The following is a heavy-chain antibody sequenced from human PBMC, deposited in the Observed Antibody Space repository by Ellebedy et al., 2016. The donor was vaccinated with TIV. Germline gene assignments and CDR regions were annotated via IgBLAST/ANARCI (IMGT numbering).Heavy chain of an antibody. V-gene: IGHV1-46*01. CDR1: GYTFTRYY. D-gene: IGHD3-22*01. CDR2: VNLSGGDT. CDR3: ARDYYDSSGLSSTLDY. Sequence: AASVKVSCKAFGYTFTRYYMHWVRQAPGQGLEWMGIVNLSGGDTTYAQKFQGRVTLTRDTSTSPLYMELSSLTSEDTAVYFCARDYYDSSGLSSTLDYWGQGTLVTVSS. J-gene: IGHJ4*02.